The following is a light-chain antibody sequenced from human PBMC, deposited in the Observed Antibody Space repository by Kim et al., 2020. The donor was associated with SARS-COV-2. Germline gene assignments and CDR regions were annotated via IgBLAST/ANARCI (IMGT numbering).Light chain of an antibody. CDR1: SNNVGYQG. V-gene: IGLV10-54*04. Sequence: RQTATLTCSGNSNNVGYQGAAWLQHHQGHPPQHLSYRNNNRPSGISERFSASRSGNTASLTITGLQPEDEADYYCSAWDNSLSVWVFGGGTQLTVL. CDR2: RNN. CDR3: SAWDNSLSVWV. J-gene: IGLJ3*02.